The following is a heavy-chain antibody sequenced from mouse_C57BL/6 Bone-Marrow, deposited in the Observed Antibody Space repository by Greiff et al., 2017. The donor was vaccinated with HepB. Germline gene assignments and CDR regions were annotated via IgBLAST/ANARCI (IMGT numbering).Heavy chain of an antibody. Sequence: VQLKQSGAELVKPGASVKLSCTASGFNIKDYYMHWVKQRPEQGLEWIGRIDPEDGETKYAPKFQGKATITADTSTNKAYRQLSSLTSEDTAVYYWARGGSSLGYFDYWGQGTTLTVSS. CDR1: GFNIKDYY. V-gene: IGHV14-2*01. CDR2: IDPEDGET. J-gene: IGHJ2*01. CDR3: ARGGSSLGYFDY. D-gene: IGHD1-1*01.